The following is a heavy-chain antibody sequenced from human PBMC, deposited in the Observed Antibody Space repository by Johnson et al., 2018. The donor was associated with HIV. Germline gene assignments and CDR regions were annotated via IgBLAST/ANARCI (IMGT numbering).Heavy chain of an antibody. CDR3: AIDHNYGSYLLAFDV. J-gene: IGHJ3*01. CDR2: IGWDGFTI. V-gene: IGHV3-9*01. CDR1: GFTFDHYA. D-gene: IGHD3-10*01. Sequence: VQLVESGGGLVQPGRSLRLSCAASGFTFDHYAMHWVRQGPGNGLEWAAGIGWDGFTIGYVDSVKGRFTISRDDATNSLYLQMHSLRTEDTALYYCAIDHNYGSYLLAFDVWGQGTMVTVSS.